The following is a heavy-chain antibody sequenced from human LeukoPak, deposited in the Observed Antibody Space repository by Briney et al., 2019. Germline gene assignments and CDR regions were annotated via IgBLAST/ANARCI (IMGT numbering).Heavy chain of an antibody. CDR1: GGSFSGYY. CDR3: ARDLVGATDY. CDR2: INHSGST. J-gene: IGHJ4*02. Sequence: PETLSLTCAVYGGSFSGYYWSWIRQPPGKGLEWIGEINHSGSTNYNPSLKSRVTISVDTSKNQFSLKLSSVTAADTAVYYCARDLVGATDYWGQGTLVTVSS. V-gene: IGHV4-34*01. D-gene: IGHD1-26*01.